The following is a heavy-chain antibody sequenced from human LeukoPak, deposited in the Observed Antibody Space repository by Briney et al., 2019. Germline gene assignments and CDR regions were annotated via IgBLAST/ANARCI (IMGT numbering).Heavy chain of an antibody. Sequence: GGSLRLSCAASGLTFSTYSMNWVRQAPGKGLEWVSYISSSSSTIYYADSVKGRFTISRDNAKNSLHLQMNTLRDEDTAVYYCARKYSSSSGKALDYWGQGTLVTVSS. D-gene: IGHD6-6*01. J-gene: IGHJ4*02. V-gene: IGHV3-48*02. CDR2: ISSSSSTI. CDR1: GLTFSTYS. CDR3: ARKYSSSSGKALDY.